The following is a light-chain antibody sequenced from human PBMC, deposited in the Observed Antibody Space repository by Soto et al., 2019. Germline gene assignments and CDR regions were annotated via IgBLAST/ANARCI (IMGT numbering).Light chain of an antibody. V-gene: IGKV1-39*01. Sequence: DIQMTQSPSSLSASVGDRVTITCRASQTISSYLNWYQQTPGRAPKLLIYAASSLQGGVTSRCSGSGSGTDFTLTISSLQPEDFATFYCQQTYSTPSTWTFGQGTKVEIK. J-gene: IGKJ1*01. CDR2: AAS. CDR1: QTISSY. CDR3: QQTYSTPSTWT.